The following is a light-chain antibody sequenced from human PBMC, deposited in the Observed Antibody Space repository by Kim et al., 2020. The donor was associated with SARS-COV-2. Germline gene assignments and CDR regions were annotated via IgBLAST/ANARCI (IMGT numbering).Light chain of an antibody. J-gene: IGKJ4*01. CDR1: QDINNY. V-gene: IGKV1-27*01. CDR2: AAS. CDR3: QGYNSGSLA. Sequence: ASVGDRVTITCRASQDINNYLAWFQQKPGRVPKLLIYAASTLSSGVPSRFSGSGYGTEFTLTLSSLQPEDVATYYCQGYNSGSLAFGGGTKVDIK.